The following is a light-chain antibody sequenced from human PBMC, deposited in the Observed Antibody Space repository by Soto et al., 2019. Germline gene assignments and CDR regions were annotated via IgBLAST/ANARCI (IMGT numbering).Light chain of an antibody. CDR2: AAT. Sequence: IQLTQCPTHMSASLCDSATFTCRASQSINNYLNWYQQKPANAPTLLISAATTLQSGVLSRFSATGSGTDFTLTISSMQSQEFAAYYYRQGYSTVRTFGQGTKVDIK. J-gene: IGKJ1*01. CDR1: QSINNY. V-gene: IGKV1-39*01. CDR3: RQGYSTVRT.